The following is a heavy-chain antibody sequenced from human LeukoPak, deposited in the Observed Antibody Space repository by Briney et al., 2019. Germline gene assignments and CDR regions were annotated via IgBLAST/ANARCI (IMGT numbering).Heavy chain of an antibody. CDR1: GGSISPYY. D-gene: IGHD1-1*01. CDR2: IYYSGST. CDR3: ARGRRRLDY. Sequence: SETLSLTCTVSGGSISPYYWSWIRQPPGKGLEWIGYIYYSGSTNYNPSLKSQVTMSVDTSKNQFSLKVRSVTAADTAFYYCARGRRRLDYWGQGILVTVSS. V-gene: IGHV4-59*01. J-gene: IGHJ4*02.